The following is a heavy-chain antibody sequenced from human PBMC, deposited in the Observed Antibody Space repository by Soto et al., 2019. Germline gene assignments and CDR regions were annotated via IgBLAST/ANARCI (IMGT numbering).Heavy chain of an antibody. D-gene: IGHD2-8*01. CDR3: AKNGQPPYYYYGMDV. Sequence: AAVKVSCKASGYTFSRYGISWVRPAPGRGLEWMGWVSGCNGDTKYAQKVQGRVTMTIDTSTYTAYMELRSLTSDDTAKYYCAKNGQPPYYYYGMDVWGQGTTVIVSS. J-gene: IGHJ6*02. CDR1: GYTFSRYG. V-gene: IGHV1-18*01. CDR2: VSGCNGDT.